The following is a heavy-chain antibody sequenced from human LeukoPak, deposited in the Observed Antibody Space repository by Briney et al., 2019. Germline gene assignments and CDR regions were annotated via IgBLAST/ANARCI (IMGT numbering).Heavy chain of an antibody. Sequence: GRSLRLSCAASGFTFSSYAMHWVRQAPGKGLEWVAVISYDGSNKYYADFVKGRFTISRDNSKNTLYLQMDSLRAEDTAVYYCARDYSSGWSGMDVWGKGTTVTVSS. V-gene: IGHV3-30*04. D-gene: IGHD6-19*01. CDR3: ARDYSSGWSGMDV. CDR2: ISYDGSNK. J-gene: IGHJ6*04. CDR1: GFTFSSYA.